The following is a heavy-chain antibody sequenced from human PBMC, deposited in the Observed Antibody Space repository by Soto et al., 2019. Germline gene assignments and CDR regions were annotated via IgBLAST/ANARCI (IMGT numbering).Heavy chain of an antibody. J-gene: IGHJ3*02. CDR2: IWSDGSNK. CDR1: GFTCSDYG. Sequence: QVQLVESGGGVVQRGRSLRLSCAASGFTCSDYGMHWVRQAPGTGLERVALIWSDGSNKYYPDFVNGRFTISRDSSTNTLYLQMNSLRAEDTAVYYCAREPARWIRAFDIWGQGTMVTVSS. D-gene: IGHD5-18*01. CDR3: AREPARWIRAFDI. V-gene: IGHV3-33*01.